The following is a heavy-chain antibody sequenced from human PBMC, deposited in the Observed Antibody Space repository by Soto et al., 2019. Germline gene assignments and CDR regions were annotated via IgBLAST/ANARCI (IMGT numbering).Heavy chain of an antibody. CDR1: GFTFSNYG. CDR2: ISYDGNNK. Sequence: QVRLAESGGGVVQPGRLLRLSCAASGFTFSNYGMHWVRQAPGKGLDWVAVISYDGNNKYYADSVKGRFTISRDNSKNTLYLQMNSLSAEDTAVYYCATFYHDSGTLTGAQCFDPWGQGTLVTVSS. D-gene: IGHD3-22*01. J-gene: IGHJ5*02. V-gene: IGHV3-30*03. CDR3: ATFYHDSGTLTGAQCFDP.